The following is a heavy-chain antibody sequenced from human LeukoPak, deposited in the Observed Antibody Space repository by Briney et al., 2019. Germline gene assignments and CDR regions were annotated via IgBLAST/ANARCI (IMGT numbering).Heavy chain of an antibody. Sequence: ASVKVSCKVSGYTLTELPMHWVRQAPGKGLEWMGGFDPEDGETIYAQKFQGRVTMTEDTSTDTAYMEPSSLRSEDTAVYYCATVRGRWLQFLYFDYWGQGTLVTVSS. V-gene: IGHV1-24*01. D-gene: IGHD5-24*01. CDR2: FDPEDGET. CDR1: GYTLTELP. CDR3: ATVRGRWLQFLYFDY. J-gene: IGHJ4*02.